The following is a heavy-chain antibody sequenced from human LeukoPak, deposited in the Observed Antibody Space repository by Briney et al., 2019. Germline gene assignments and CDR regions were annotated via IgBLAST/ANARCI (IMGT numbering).Heavy chain of an antibody. CDR3: TRGTMADY. CDR2: INHSGST. V-gene: IGHV4-34*01. J-gene: IGHJ4*02. Sequence: SETLSLTCAVYGGSFSGYYWSWIRQPPGKGLEWIGEINHSGSTNYNPSLKSRVTISVDTSKNQFSLKLSSVTAADTAVYYCTRGTMADYWGQGTLVTVSS. D-gene: IGHD3-10*01. CDR1: GGSFSGYY.